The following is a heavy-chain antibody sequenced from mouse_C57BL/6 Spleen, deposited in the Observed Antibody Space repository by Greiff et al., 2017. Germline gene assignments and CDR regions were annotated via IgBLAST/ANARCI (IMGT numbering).Heavy chain of an antibody. J-gene: IGHJ3*01. CDR2: INPSNGGT. CDR3: ARSGGWLTWFAY. D-gene: IGHD2-3*01. V-gene: IGHV1-53*01. Sequence: QVQLQQPGTELVKPGASVKLSCKASGYTFTSYWMHWVKQRPGQGLEWIGNINPSNGGTNYTEKFKSKATLNVDKTSSPAYMQLSSLTSEDSAVYYCARSGGWLTWFAYWGQGTLVTVSA. CDR1: GYTFTSYW.